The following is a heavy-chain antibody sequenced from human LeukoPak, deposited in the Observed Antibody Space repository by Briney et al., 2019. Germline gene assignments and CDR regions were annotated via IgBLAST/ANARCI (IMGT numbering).Heavy chain of an antibody. Sequence: RASVKVSCKASGYTFTSDYIHWVRQAPGQGLEWLGIINPSGGRTTYGQNFQGRVTMTRDTSTGTVYMELSSLRSEDTAVYYCARGSRFLDYWGQGTLVTVSS. V-gene: IGHV1-46*01. J-gene: IGHJ4*02. D-gene: IGHD3-3*01. CDR1: GYTFTSDY. CDR2: INPSGGRT. CDR3: ARGSRFLDY.